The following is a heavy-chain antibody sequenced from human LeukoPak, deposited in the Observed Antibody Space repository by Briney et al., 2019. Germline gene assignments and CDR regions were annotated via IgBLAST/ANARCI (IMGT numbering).Heavy chain of an antibody. V-gene: IGHV1-8*01. CDR1: GYTFTSYD. CDR2: MNPNSGNT. D-gene: IGHD3-22*01. CDR3: ARGPYYDSSGELGY. J-gene: IGHJ4*02. Sequence: ASVNVSCTASGYTFTSYDINWVRQATGQGLEWMGWMNPNSGNTGYAQKFQGRVTMTRNTSISTAYMELSSLRSEDTAVYYCARGPYYDSSGELGYWGQGTLVTVSS.